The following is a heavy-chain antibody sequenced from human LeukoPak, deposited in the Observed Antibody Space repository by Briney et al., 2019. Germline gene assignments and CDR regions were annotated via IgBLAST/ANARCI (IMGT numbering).Heavy chain of an antibody. J-gene: IGHJ6*02. CDR1: GGTFSSYA. D-gene: IGHD1-20*01. Sequence: SVKVSCKASGGTFSSYAISWVRQAPGQGLEWMGRIIPILGIANYAQKFQGRVTITADKSTSTAYMELSSLRSEDTAVYYCARSSFNFDYGMDVWGQGTTVTVSS. V-gene: IGHV1-69*04. CDR2: IIPILGIA. CDR3: ARSSFNFDYGMDV.